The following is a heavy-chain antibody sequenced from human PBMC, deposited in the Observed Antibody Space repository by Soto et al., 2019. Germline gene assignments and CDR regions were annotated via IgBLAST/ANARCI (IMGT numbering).Heavy chain of an antibody. CDR2: FDPEDDET. CDR3: ATDWRGRYFSGHKENYFDY. D-gene: IGHD1-26*01. J-gene: IGHJ4*02. CDR1: GYTLTELS. V-gene: IGHV1-24*01. Sequence: ASVKVSCKVSGYTLTELSMHWVRQAPGKGLEWMGGFDPEDDETIYAQKNQGRVTMTEDTSTDTSYMELSSLRSEDTAVYYCATDWRGRYFSGHKENYFDYWGQGTLVTVSS.